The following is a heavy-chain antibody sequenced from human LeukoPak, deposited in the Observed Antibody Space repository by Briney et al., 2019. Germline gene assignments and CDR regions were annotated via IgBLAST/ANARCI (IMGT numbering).Heavy chain of an antibody. CDR1: GGSISSSTYY. D-gene: IGHD4-17*01. Sequence: SEALSLTCTVSGGSISSSTYYWGWVRQPPGKGLDWIGIIFYIGSTQYTQYNPSLKSRVTISADTSKNQFSLKLRSVTAADTAVYYCARGPDTVTTATLDNWGQGTLVTVSS. CDR3: ARGPDTVTTATLDN. J-gene: IGHJ4*02. CDR2: IFYIGST. V-gene: IGHV4-39*07.